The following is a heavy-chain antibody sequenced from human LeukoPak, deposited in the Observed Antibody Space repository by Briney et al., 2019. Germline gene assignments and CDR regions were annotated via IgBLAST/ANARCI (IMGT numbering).Heavy chain of an antibody. CDR1: GFAFGSEA. CDR2: ISPGGGTT. V-gene: IGHV3-23*01. CDR3: AKDLPAAYFDY. D-gene: IGHD2-2*01. Sequence: PGGSLRLSCAVSGFAFGSEAISWVRQSPTRGREGVASISPGGGTTYYADYVKGRFTISRDNSNNTLYVQMNRLRAEDTAVYYCAKDLPAAYFDYWGQGTLVTVSS. J-gene: IGHJ4*02.